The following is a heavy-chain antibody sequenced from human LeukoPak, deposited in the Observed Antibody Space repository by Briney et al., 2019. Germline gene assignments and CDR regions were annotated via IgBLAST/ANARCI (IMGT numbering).Heavy chain of an antibody. Sequence: GGSLRLSCAASGFTFSSYSMNWVRQAPGKGPEWVSYISSSSSTIYYADSVKGRFTISRDNAKNSLYLQMNSLRAEDTAVYYCARGRSSGWYWYWGQGTLVTVSS. CDR3: ARGRSSGWYWY. CDR1: GFTFSSYS. J-gene: IGHJ4*02. CDR2: ISSSSSTI. D-gene: IGHD6-19*01. V-gene: IGHV3-48*01.